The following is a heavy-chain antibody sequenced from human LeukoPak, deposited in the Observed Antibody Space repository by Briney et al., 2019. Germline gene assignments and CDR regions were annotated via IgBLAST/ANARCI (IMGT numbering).Heavy chain of an antibody. CDR2: MWFDGTKT. J-gene: IGHJ3*02. V-gene: IGHV3-33*01. CDR1: GFXFRSFG. D-gene: IGHD6-13*01. CDR3: ARHGIAALTDAFDI. Sequence: PGRSLRLSCEASGFXFRSFGFHWVRQAPGKGLEWVALMWFDGTKTYYADSVKGRFSVSRDNSKNTVYLQMNSLRVEDTAVYYCARHGIAALTDAFDIWGQGTTVSVSS.